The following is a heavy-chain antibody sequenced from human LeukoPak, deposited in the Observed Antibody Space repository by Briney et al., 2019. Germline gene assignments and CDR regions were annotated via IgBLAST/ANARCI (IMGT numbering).Heavy chain of an antibody. D-gene: IGHD2-2*01. CDR1: GFTFSSYS. J-gene: IGHJ4*02. V-gene: IGHV3-21*01. CDR3: ARDALAAGYRLEWYYFDY. Sequence: GGFLRLSGAASGFTFSSYSMNWVRQAPGKGLEWVSAISSSSSYISSADSVKGRFTISRDNAKNSLYLQMNSLRAEDTAVYYCARDALAAGYRLEWYYFDYWGQGTLVTVSS. CDR2: ISSSSSYI.